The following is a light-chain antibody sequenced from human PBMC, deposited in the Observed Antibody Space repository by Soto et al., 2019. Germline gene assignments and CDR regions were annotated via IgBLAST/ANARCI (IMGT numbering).Light chain of an antibody. CDR3: SSYANSNTLVI. CDR1: SSDVGGYNY. V-gene: IGLV2-11*01. J-gene: IGLJ2*01. CDR2: DVS. Sequence: QSVLTQPRSVSGSPGQSVTISCTGTSSDVGGYNYVSWYQQHPGKAPKLMIYDVSKRPSGVPDRFSGSKSGNTASLTISGLQAEDEADYYCSSYANSNTLVIFGGGTKLTVL.